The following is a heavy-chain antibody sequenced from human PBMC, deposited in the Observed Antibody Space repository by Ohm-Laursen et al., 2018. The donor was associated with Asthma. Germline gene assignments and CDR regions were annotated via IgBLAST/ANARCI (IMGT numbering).Heavy chain of an antibody. V-gene: IGHV3-30*03. CDR1: GFTFSSYG. Sequence: SLRLSCTASGFTFSSYGMHWVRQAPGKGLEWVAVISYDGSNKYYADSVKGRFTISRDNSKNTLYLQMNSLRAEDTAVYYCARDVRDYRYYYYYYGMDVRGQGTTVTVSS. CDR2: ISYDGSNK. D-gene: IGHD4-17*01. CDR3: ARDVRDYRYYYYYYGMDV. J-gene: IGHJ6*02.